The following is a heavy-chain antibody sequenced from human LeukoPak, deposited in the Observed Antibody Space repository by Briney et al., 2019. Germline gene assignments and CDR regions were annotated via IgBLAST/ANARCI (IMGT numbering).Heavy chain of an antibody. V-gene: IGHV3-33*01. J-gene: IGHJ4*02. D-gene: IGHD7-27*01. Sequence: GGSLRLSCAASGYTYSDYGMHWVQQAPGKGLEWVAVIWYDGSNKYYADSVKGRFTISRDNSKNTLYLQMNSLRAEDTAVYYCARGTGEPDYWGQGTLVTVSS. CDR3: ARGTGEPDY. CDR1: GYTYSDYG. CDR2: IWYDGSNK.